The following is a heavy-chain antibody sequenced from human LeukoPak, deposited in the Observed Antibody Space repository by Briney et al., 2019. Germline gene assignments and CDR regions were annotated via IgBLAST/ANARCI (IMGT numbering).Heavy chain of an antibody. CDR1: GGSISSGGYY. CDR3: ARDRSTVVRGVIIAGYFDY. J-gene: IGHJ4*02. CDR2: IYYTGST. V-gene: IGHV4-31*03. D-gene: IGHD3-10*01. Sequence: SQILSLTCSVSGGSISSGGYYWSWVRQHPGKGLEWIGCIYYTGSTYYNPSLESRVTISVDTSKNQFSLKLSSVTAADTAVYYCARDRSTVVRGVIIAGYFDYWGQGTLVTVSS.